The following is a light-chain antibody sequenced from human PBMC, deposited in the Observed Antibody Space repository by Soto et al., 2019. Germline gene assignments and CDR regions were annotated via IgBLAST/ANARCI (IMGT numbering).Light chain of an antibody. J-gene: IGKJ4*01. CDR1: QDINSA. CDR3: QQFNSYPLT. Sequence: AIQLTQSPSSLSASLGDRVTITCRASQDINSALVWYQQKPGEAPKFLMSDASSLESGVPSRLNGSGSGTDFTLTISSLQPEDCATYYCQQFNSYPLTFGGVTKVEIQ. V-gene: IGKV1-13*02. CDR2: DAS.